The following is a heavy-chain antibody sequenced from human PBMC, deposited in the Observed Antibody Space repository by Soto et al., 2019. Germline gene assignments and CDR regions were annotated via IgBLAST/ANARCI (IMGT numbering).Heavy chain of an antibody. D-gene: IGHD2-2*01. CDR3: ARDPMGGYCSSTSCDAFDI. Sequence: ASVKVSCKASGYTFTNYGISWVRQAPGQGLEWMGWISAYNGNTNYAQKLQGRVTMTTDTSTSTAYMELRSLRSDDTAVYYCARDPMGGYCSSTSCDAFDIWGQGTMVTVSS. J-gene: IGHJ3*02. V-gene: IGHV1-18*01. CDR2: ISAYNGNT. CDR1: GYTFTNYG.